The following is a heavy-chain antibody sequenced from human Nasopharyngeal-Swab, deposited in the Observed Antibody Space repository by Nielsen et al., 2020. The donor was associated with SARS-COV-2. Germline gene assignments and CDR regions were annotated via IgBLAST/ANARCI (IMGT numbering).Heavy chain of an antibody. V-gene: IGHV1-46*01. D-gene: IGHD3-3*01. J-gene: IGHJ6*02. CDR2: INPSGGST. CDR1: GYTFTSYY. Sequence: SVKVSCKASGYTFTSYYMHWVRQAPGQGLEWMGIINPSGGSTSYAQKFQGRVTMTTDTSTSTAYMELRSLRSDDTAVYYCARERLDYDFWSGTQPLGMDVWGQGTTVTVSS. CDR3: ARERLDYDFWSGTQPLGMDV.